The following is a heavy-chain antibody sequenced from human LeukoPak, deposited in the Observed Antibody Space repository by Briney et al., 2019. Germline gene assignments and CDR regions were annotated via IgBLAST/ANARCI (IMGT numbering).Heavy chain of an antibody. CDR1: GFTFSSYA. Sequence: GASLRLSCAASGFTFSSYAMSWVRQAPGKGLEWVSAIGGSGGSTYYADSVKGWFTISRDNSKNTLYLQMNSLRAEDTAVYYCAKDGVSTVTTYYFDYWGQGTLVIVSS. J-gene: IGHJ4*02. V-gene: IGHV3-23*01. D-gene: IGHD4-17*01. CDR3: AKDGVSTVTTYYFDY. CDR2: IGGSGGST.